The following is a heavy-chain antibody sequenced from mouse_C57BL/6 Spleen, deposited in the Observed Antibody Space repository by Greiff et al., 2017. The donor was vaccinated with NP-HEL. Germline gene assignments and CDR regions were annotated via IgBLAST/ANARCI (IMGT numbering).Heavy chain of an antibody. Sequence: VQLQQSGAELVKPGASVKISCKASGYAFSSYWMNWVKQRPGKGLEWIGQIYPGDGDTNYNGKFKGKATLTADKSSSTAYMQLSSLTSEDSAVYFCARSESGSSSYYYAMDYWGQGTSVTVSS. CDR3: ARSESGSSSYYYAMDY. CDR1: GYAFSSYW. V-gene: IGHV1-80*01. D-gene: IGHD1-1*01. J-gene: IGHJ4*01. CDR2: IYPGDGDT.